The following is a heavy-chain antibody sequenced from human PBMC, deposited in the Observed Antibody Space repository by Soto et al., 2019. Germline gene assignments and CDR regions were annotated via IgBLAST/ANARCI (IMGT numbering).Heavy chain of an antibody. J-gene: IGHJ3*02. CDR3: ARRSLELWLQENDAFDI. Sequence: SETLSLTCTVSGGSISSYYWSWIRQPPGKGLEWIGYIYYSGSTNYNPSLKSRVTISVDTSKNQFSLKLSSVTAADTAVYYCARRSLELWLQENDAFDIWGQGTMVTVSS. CDR1: GGSISSYY. V-gene: IGHV4-59*01. CDR2: IYYSGST. D-gene: IGHD5-18*01.